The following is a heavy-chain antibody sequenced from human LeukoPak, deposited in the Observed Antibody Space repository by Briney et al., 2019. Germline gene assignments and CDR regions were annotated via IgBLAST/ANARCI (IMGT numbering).Heavy chain of an antibody. J-gene: IGHJ4*02. CDR1: GFTFDSYA. Sequence: GGSLRLSCAASGFTFDSYAMSWVRQAPGEGLEWVSAISGSGGSTYYADSVKGRFTITRDNSKNTLSLQMNSLRADDTAVYYCAKCRNYGDYVDYWGQGTLVTVSS. V-gene: IGHV3-23*01. CDR2: ISGSGGST. D-gene: IGHD4-17*01. CDR3: AKCRNYGDYVDY.